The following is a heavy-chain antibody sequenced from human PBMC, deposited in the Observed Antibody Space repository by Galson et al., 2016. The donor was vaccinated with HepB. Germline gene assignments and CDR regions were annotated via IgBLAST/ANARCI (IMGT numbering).Heavy chain of an antibody. CDR2: IYPTDSDT. CDR3: SRHGSTTDWSGKFQH. J-gene: IGHJ1*01. D-gene: IGHD2/OR15-2a*01. Sequence: QSGAEVKKPGESLKISCKASAYSFSNSWIAWVRQRPGKGLEWMGIIYPTDSDTKYSPSFEGQVTISVDKSISTAYLQWSSLKASDTAMYYCSRHGSTTDWSGKFQHWGQGTLVTVSS. CDR1: AYSFSNSW. V-gene: IGHV5-51*01.